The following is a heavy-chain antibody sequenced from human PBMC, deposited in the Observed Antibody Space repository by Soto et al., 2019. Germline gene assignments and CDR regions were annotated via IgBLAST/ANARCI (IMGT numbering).Heavy chain of an antibody. CDR3: ARGEAGYYYDSSGYTVTPSAFDI. V-gene: IGHV4-59*01. CDR2: IYYSGST. D-gene: IGHD3-22*01. J-gene: IGHJ3*02. CDR1: GGSISSYY. Sequence: SETLSLTCTVSGGSISSYYWSWIRQPPGKGLEWIGYIYYSGSTNYNPSLKSRVTISVDTSKNQFSLKLSSVTAADTAVYYCARGEAGYYYDSSGYTVTPSAFDIWGQGTMGTVS.